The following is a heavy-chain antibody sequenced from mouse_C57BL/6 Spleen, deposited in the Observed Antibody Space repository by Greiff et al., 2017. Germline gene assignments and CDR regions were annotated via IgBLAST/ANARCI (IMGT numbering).Heavy chain of an antibody. J-gene: IGHJ3*01. D-gene: IGHD2-4*01. Sequence: VQLQQSGTVLARPGASVKMSCKTSGYTFTSYWMHWVKQRPGQGLEWIGAIYPGNSDTSSNQKFKGKAKLTAVTSTSTAYMELSSLTNEDAAVYYCTRGYYDYDGAWFAYWGQGTLVTVSA. CDR2: IYPGNSDT. V-gene: IGHV1-5*01. CDR1: GYTFTSYW. CDR3: TRGYYDYDGAWFAY.